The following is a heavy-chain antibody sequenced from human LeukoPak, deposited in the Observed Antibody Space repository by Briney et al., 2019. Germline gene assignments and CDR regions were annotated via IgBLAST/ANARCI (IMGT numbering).Heavy chain of an antibody. D-gene: IGHD2-2*01. CDR3: ARPACSSTSCYLYFQH. CDR1: GYSFTSYW. Sequence: GESLKISCKASGYSFTSYWIGWVRQMPGKGLELMAIIYPANSDTRYSPSSQGQVTISADKSISTAYLQWSSLKASDTAMYYCARPACSSTSCYLYFQHWGQGTLVTVSS. CDR2: IYPANSDT. V-gene: IGHV5-51*01. J-gene: IGHJ1*01.